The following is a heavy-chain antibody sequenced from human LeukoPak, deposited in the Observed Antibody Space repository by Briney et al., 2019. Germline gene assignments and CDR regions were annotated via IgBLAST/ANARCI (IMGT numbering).Heavy chain of an antibody. D-gene: IGHD3-9*01. J-gene: IGHJ4*02. Sequence: SETLSLTCTVSGGSISSYYWSWIRHPPGKGLEWIGYIYYSGSTNYNPSLKSRVTISGDTSKNQFSLKLSSVTAADTAVYYCARELLRHDILTGSYFDYWGQGTLVTVSS. CDR1: GGSISSYY. CDR3: ARELLRHDILTGSYFDY. V-gene: IGHV4-59*01. CDR2: IYYSGST.